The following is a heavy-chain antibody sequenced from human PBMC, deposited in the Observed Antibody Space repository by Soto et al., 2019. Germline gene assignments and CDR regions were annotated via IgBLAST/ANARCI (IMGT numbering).Heavy chain of an antibody. J-gene: IGHJ4*02. Sequence: QVEMVQSGAEVKQPGASVRVSCKASGNTHTIYFIHWLRQAPGQGLEWMGWIDSVSGGANYAHRSQGRVSMTRDRSSATAVMDLSGLRSEDTAVNYCARGGSYYAQWGQGTLVTVSS. CDR3: ARGGSYYAQ. D-gene: IGHD3-10*01. CDR2: IDSVSGGA. CDR1: GNTHTIYF. V-gene: IGHV1-2*02.